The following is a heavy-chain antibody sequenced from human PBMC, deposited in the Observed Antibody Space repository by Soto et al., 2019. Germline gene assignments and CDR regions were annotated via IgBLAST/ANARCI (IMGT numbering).Heavy chain of an antibody. D-gene: IGHD3-16*01. V-gene: IGHV3-23*01. J-gene: IGHJ4*02. Sequence: EVQLLESGGGLVQPGGSLRLSCAASGFTFSSYAMRWVRQAPGKGLEWVSAISGSGGSTYYADSVKGRFTISRDNSKNTLYLQMNSLRAEDTAVYYCAKDIVEGDVAYYFDYWGQGTLVTVSS. CDR2: ISGSGGST. CDR3: AKDIVEGDVAYYFDY. CDR1: GFTFSSYA.